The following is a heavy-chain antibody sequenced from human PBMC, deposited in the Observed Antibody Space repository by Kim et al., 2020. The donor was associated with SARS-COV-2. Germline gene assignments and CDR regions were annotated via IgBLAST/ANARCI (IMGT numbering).Heavy chain of an antibody. Sequence: SETLSLTCTVSGGSVISSYYFWGWIRPPPGKGLEWIGSVFYSGSTYYNPSLKSRVTMPVDPSKNQFSLKLSSVTAAATAVYYCARGLRDGYNEHYLDYWGQGTLVTVSS. CDR2: VFYSGST. CDR3: ARGLRDGYNEHYLDY. CDR1: GGSVISSYYF. V-gene: IGHV4-39*07. D-gene: IGHD2-21*01. J-gene: IGHJ4*02.